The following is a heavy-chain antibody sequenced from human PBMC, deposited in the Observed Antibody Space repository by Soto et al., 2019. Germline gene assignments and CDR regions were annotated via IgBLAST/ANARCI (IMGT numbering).Heavy chain of an antibody. V-gene: IGHV3-64*01. D-gene: IGHD6-6*01. CDR3: ARRARPDFYYMDV. J-gene: IGHJ6*03. Sequence: EVQLAESGGGLVQPGGSLRLSCAASGFTLSGYAMDWVRQAPGKGLEYVSGISSNGVDTYYANSVQGRFTISRDNSKNTVYLQMGSLRPEDMAVYYCARRARPDFYYMDVWGKGTTVTVSS. CDR2: ISSNGVDT. CDR1: GFTLSGYA.